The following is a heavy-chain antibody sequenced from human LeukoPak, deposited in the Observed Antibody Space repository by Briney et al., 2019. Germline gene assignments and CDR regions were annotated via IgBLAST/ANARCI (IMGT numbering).Heavy chain of an antibody. CDR2: IYYSGST. CDR3: ARPTGTKEDY. V-gene: IGHV4-39*01. J-gene: IGHJ4*02. Sequence: SETLSLACTVSGGSISSSSYYWGWIRQPPGKGLEWIGSIYYSGSTYYNPSLKSRVTISVDTSKNQFSLKLSSVTAADTAVYYCARPTGTKEDYWGQGTLVTVSS. CDR1: GGSISSSSYY. D-gene: IGHD1-1*01.